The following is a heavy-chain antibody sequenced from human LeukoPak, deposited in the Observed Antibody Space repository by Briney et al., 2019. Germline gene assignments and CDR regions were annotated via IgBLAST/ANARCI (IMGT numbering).Heavy chain of an antibody. CDR3: AKLGSGSDPGAFDI. CDR1: GFTFSSYA. CDR2: ISYDGSNK. Sequence: PGGSLRLSCAASGFTFSSYAMHWVRQAPGKGLEWVAVISYDGSNKYYADSVKGRFTISRDNSKNTLYLQMNSLRAEDTAVYYCAKLGSGSDPGAFDIWGQGTIVTVSS. V-gene: IGHV3-30*18. J-gene: IGHJ3*02. D-gene: IGHD1-26*01.